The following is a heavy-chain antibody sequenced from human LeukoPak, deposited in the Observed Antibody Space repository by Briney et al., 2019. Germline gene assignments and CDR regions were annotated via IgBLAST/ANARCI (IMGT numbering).Heavy chain of an antibody. CDR3: AKDRQEYSYGPSNMDV. Sequence: PGGSLRLSCAASGFTFSSYAMSWVRQAPGKGLEWVSAISGSGGSTYYADSVKGRFTISRDNSKNTLYLQMNSLRAEDTAVYYCAKDRQEYSYGPSNMDVWGKGTTVTVSS. CDR2: ISGSGGST. V-gene: IGHV3-23*01. J-gene: IGHJ6*03. CDR1: GFTFSSYA. D-gene: IGHD5-18*01.